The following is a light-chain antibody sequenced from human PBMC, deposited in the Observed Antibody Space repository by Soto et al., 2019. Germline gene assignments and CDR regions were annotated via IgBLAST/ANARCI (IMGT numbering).Light chain of an antibody. CDR3: QKYDAAPRT. J-gene: IGKJ1*01. CDR2: TAS. Sequence: DVQMTQSPSSLSASIGDRVTITCRASQGSNNYLAWYQQKPVKVPTLLIYTASTLKPGVPSRFSGSGSGTDFTLTISSLQPEDVATYYCQKYDAAPRTFGQGTKVEIK. CDR1: QGSNNY. V-gene: IGKV1-27*01.